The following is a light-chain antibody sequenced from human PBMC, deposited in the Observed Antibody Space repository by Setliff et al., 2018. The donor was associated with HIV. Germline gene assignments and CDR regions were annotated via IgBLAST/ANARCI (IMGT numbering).Light chain of an antibody. CDR3: SSYTSSTTYV. Sequence: QSVLTQPASVSGSPGQSITISCTGTSSDIGGYNYVSWYQQHPGKALKLMVYDVSQRPSGVSNRFSGSKSGNTASLTISGLQAEDEADYYCSSYTSSTTYVFGPGTKVTVL. CDR1: SSDIGGYNY. CDR2: DVS. J-gene: IGLJ1*01. V-gene: IGLV2-14*01.